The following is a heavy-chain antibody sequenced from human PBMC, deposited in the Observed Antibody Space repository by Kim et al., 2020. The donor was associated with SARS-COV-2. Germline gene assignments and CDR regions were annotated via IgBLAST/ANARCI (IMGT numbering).Heavy chain of an antibody. D-gene: IGHD4-17*01. V-gene: IGHV3-48*02. CDR1: GFTFNTYS. J-gene: IGHJ3*02. Sequence: GGSLRLSCAASGFTFNTYSMNWVRQAPEKGLEWVSYISSSSSTIYYAGSVEGRFTISRDNAKNSLYLQMNSLRDEDTAVYYCARDLKDYPRGFDIWGQGTMVTVSS. CDR2: ISSSSSTI. CDR3: ARDLKDYPRGFDI.